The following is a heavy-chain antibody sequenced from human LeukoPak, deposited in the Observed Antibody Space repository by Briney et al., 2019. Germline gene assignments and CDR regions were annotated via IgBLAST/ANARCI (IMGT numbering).Heavy chain of an antibody. V-gene: IGHV3-66*01. Sequence: GGSLRLSCADSGFTVSSNSMSWARQAPGKGLEWVSIIYSGGNTFHADSVKAGFSISRDESTDTVYLQMNSLRVEDTAVYYCARGSEYFRHWGQGTLVTVSS. CDR2: IYSGGNT. J-gene: IGHJ1*01. CDR3: ARGSEYFRH. CDR1: GFTVSSNS.